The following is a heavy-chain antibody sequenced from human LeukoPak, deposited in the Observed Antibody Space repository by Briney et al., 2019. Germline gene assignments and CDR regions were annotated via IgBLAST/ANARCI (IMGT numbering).Heavy chain of an antibody. CDR3: TAGTGRSDFDY. J-gene: IGHJ4*02. D-gene: IGHD3/OR15-3a*01. CDR1: GFTFSNAW. V-gene: IGHV3-15*01. Sequence: GGCLRLSCAASGFTFSNAWMSWVRQAPGKGLEWVGRIKRKGDDGAIDYAAPVKGKLTISRDDSKNTLYLQMNSLKSEDIAVYYCTAGTGRSDFDYWGQGTLVTVSS. CDR2: IKRKGDDGAI.